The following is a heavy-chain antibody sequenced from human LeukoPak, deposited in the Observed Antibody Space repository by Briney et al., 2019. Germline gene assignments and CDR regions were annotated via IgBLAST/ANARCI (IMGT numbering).Heavy chain of an antibody. CDR2: IIPIFGTA. J-gene: IGHJ5*02. V-gene: IGHV1-69*13. Sequence: ASVKVSCKASGGTFSSYAISWVRQAPGQGLEWMGGIIPIFGTANYAQKFQGRVTITADESTSTAYMELSSLRSEDTAVYYCARESSGGSWGNWFDPWGQGTLVTVSS. D-gene: IGHD2-15*01. CDR3: ARESSGGSWGNWFDP. CDR1: GGTFSSYA.